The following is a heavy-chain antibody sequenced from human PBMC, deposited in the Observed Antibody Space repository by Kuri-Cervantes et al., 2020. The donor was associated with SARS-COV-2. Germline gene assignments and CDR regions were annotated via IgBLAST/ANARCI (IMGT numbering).Heavy chain of an antibody. CDR1: GFTFSSYW. V-gene: IGHV3-7*01. Sequence: GESLKISCAASGFTFSSYWMSWVRQAPGKGLEWVANIKQDGSEKYYVDSVKGRFAISRDNSKNTLYLQMNSLRAEDTAVYYCARAAFYYYYYYMDVWGKGTTVTVSS. CDR2: IKQDGSEK. J-gene: IGHJ6*03. CDR3: ARAAFYYYYYYMDV.